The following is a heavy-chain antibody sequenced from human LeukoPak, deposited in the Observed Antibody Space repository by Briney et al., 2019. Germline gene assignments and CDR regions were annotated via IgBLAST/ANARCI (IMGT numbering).Heavy chain of an antibody. J-gene: IGHJ5*02. V-gene: IGHV4-39*07. CDR2: IYYSGST. Sequence: SETLSLTCTVSGGSISSSPYYWGWIRQPPGKGLEWIGSIYYSGSTNYNPSLKSRVTISVDTSKNQFSLKLSSVTAADTAVYYCARSRYSSSLVDPWGQGTLVTVSS. CDR3: ARSRYSSSLVDP. CDR1: GGSISSSPYY. D-gene: IGHD6-13*01.